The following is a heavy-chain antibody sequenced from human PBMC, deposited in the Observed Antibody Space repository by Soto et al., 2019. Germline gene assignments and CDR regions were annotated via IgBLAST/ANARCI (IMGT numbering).Heavy chain of an antibody. V-gene: IGHV1-3*01. CDR3: ARVDSSGWYRWFDP. D-gene: IGHD6-19*01. CDR1: GYTFTSYA. J-gene: IGHJ5*02. CDR2: TNAGNGNT. Sequence: ASVTVSCKASGYTFTSYAMHWVRQAPGQRLEWMGWTNAGNGNTKYSQKFQGRVTITRDTSASTAYMELSSLRSEDTAVYYCARVDSSGWYRWFDPWGQGTLVTVSS.